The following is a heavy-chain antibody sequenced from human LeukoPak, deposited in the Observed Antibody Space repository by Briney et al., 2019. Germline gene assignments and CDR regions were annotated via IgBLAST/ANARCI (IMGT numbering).Heavy chain of an antibody. V-gene: IGHV3-23*01. J-gene: IGHJ5*02. CDR2: ISGSGGST. Sequence: QPGASLRLSCAASGFTFSSYAMSWVRQAPGKGLEWVSAISGSGGSTYYADSVKGRFTISRDNSKNTLYLQMNSLRAEDTAVYYCANSVEYYYDSSGYLPRWFDPWGQGTLVTGSS. CDR3: ANSVEYYYDSSGYLPRWFDP. D-gene: IGHD3-22*01. CDR1: GFTFSSYA.